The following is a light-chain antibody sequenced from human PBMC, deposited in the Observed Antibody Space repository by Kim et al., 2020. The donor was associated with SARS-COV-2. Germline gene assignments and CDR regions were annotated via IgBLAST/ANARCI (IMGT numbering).Light chain of an antibody. Sequence: ASVGDRVTSTCRASQGINNDLAWFQPKPGKVPTRLIYAASSLHSGVPSRFSGGGSGTEFTLIISSLQPEDFATYYCLQHHSYPWTFGQGTKVDIK. J-gene: IGKJ1*01. CDR3: LQHHSYPWT. CDR1: QGINND. V-gene: IGKV1-17*03. CDR2: AAS.